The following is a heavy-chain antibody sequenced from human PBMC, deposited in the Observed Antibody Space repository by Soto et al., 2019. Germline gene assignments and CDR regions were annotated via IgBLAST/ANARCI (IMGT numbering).Heavy chain of an antibody. V-gene: IGHV4-34*01. CDR2: INHSGST. Sequence: PSETLSLTCAVYGGSFSGYYWSWIRQPPGKGLEWIGEINHSGSTNYNPSLKSRVTISVDTSKNQFSLKLSSVTAADTAVYYCARVEVAYCGGDCYSSFDYWGQGXLVTVYS. D-gene: IGHD2-21*02. CDR1: GGSFSGYY. CDR3: ARVEVAYCGGDCYSSFDY. J-gene: IGHJ4*02.